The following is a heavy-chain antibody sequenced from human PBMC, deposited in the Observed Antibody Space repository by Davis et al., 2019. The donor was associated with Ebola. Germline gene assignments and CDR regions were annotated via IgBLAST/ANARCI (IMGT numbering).Heavy chain of an antibody. CDR2: INTNTGNP. Sequence: AASVKVSCKASGYTFTSYAMNWVRQAPGQGLEWMGWINTNTGNPTYAQGFTGRFVFSLDTSVSTAYLQICSLKAEDTAVYYCARDTSAAAGFYYYCGMDVWGQGTTVTVSS. J-gene: IGHJ6*02. D-gene: IGHD6-13*01. CDR3: ARDTSAAAGFYYYCGMDV. V-gene: IGHV7-4-1*01. CDR1: GYTFTSYA.